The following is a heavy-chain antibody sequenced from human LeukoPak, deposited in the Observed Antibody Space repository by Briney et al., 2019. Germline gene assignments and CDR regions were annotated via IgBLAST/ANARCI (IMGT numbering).Heavy chain of an antibody. CDR2: MYLSGGT. CDR1: GYSISSGYY. CDR3: ARGSIFDY. Sequence: SETLSLTCTVSGYSISSGYYWTGIRQPPGKGLEWIGSMYLSGGTYSTPSLKSRFTISVDTSKNQFSLKLSSVTAADTAVYYCARGSIFDYWGQGTLVTVSS. J-gene: IGHJ4*02. D-gene: IGHD2-2*01. V-gene: IGHV4-38-2*02.